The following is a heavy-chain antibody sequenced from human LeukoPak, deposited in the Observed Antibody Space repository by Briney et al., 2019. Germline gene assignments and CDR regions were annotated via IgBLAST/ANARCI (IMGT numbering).Heavy chain of an antibody. D-gene: IGHD1-26*01. V-gene: IGHV3-30*18. Sequence: PGGSLRLSCAASGFTFSSYAMSWVRQAPGKGLEWVAVISYDGSNKYYADSVKGRFTISRDNSKNTLYLQMNSLRAEDTAVYYCAKIVGADFDYWGQGTLVTVSS. J-gene: IGHJ4*02. CDR1: GFTFSSYA. CDR2: ISYDGSNK. CDR3: AKIVGADFDY.